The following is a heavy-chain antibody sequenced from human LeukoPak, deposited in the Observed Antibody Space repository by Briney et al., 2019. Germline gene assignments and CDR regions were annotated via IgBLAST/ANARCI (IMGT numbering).Heavy chain of an antibody. CDR2: ISTYNGNT. D-gene: IGHD6-19*01. CDR1: DDTFSNYG. J-gene: IGHJ3*01. CDR3: ARTQWLEDAFDF. Sequence: ASVKVSCKASDDTFSNYGISWVRQAPGQGLEWMGWISTYNGNTHYAQKFQGRVTMTTDTSTNIAYLELRDLRSDDTAVYCCARTQWLEDAFDFWGQGTVVTVSS. V-gene: IGHV1-18*01.